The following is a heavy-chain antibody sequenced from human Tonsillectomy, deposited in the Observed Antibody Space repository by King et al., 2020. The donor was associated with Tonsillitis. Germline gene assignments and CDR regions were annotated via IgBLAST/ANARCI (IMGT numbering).Heavy chain of an antibody. J-gene: IGHJ4*02. V-gene: IGHV2-70*15. CDR3: ARFYSSSWPDY. D-gene: IGHD6-13*01. CDR1: GFSLTTSGMC. Sequence: HVTLKESGPALVKSTQTLTLTCTFSGFSLTTSGMCVSWIRQPPGKALEWLARIDWDDDKYYSTSLKTRLTISKDTSKNQVVLIMTNMDPVDTATYYCARFYSSSWPDYWGQGTLVTVSS. CDR2: IDWDDDK.